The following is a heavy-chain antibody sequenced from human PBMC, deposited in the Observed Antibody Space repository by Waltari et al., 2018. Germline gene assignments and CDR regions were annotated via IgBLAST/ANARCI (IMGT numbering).Heavy chain of an antibody. V-gene: IGHV4-34*01. CDR1: GGSFSGSY. Sequence: QMQLQQWGAGLLKPSETLSLTCAVYGGSFSGSYWSWIRQPPGKGLEWIGEINHSGSTNYNPSLKSRVTISVDTSKNQFSLKLSSVTAADTAVYYCARGRVGAPDYFDYWGQGTLVTVSS. J-gene: IGHJ4*02. CDR2: INHSGST. D-gene: IGHD1-26*01. CDR3: ARGRVGAPDYFDY.